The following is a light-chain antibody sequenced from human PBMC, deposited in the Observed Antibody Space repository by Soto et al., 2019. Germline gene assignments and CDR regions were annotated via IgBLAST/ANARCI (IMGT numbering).Light chain of an antibody. CDR1: SANIGSNT. J-gene: IGLJ1*01. CDR3: AAWDDSLNAYV. Sequence: QSVRTQPPSPSETPGQRVTISCSGSSANIGSNTVNWYQQLPGTAPKLLIYSNNERPSGVPDRFSGSKSGTSASLAISGLQSENEADFYCAAWDDSLNAYVIGTGSKFTVL. V-gene: IGLV1-44*01. CDR2: SNN.